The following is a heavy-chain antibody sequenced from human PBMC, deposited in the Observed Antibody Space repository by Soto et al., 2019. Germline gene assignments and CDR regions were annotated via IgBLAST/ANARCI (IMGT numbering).Heavy chain of an antibody. CDR1: GFTFSSYG. J-gene: IGHJ4*02. D-gene: IGHD4-17*01. Sequence: QVQLVESGGGVVQPGRSLRLSCAASGFTFSSYGMHWVRQAPGKGLEWVAVISYAGSNKYYADSVKGRFTISRDNSKNTLYLQMNSLRAEDTAVYYCAKDRTTVTTGAHLILQYFDYWGQGTLVTVSS. V-gene: IGHV3-30*18. CDR3: AKDRTTVTTGAHLILQYFDY. CDR2: ISYAGSNK.